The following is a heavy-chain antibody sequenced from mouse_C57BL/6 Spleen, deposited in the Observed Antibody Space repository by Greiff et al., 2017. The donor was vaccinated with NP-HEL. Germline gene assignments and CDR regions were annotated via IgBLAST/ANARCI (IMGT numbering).Heavy chain of an antibody. Sequence: EVQLQQSGPELVKPGASVKISCKASGYTFTDYYMNWVKQSHGKSLEWIGDINPNNGGTSYNQKFKGKATLTVDKSSSTAYMELRSLTSEDSAVYYCARSGVTTRYGFAYWGQGTLVTVSA. CDR3: ARSGVTTRYGFAY. J-gene: IGHJ3*01. CDR1: GYTFTDYY. D-gene: IGHD2-3*01. V-gene: IGHV1-26*01. CDR2: INPNNGGT.